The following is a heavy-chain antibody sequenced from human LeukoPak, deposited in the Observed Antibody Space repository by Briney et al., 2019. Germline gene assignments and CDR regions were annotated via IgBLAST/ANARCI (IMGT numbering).Heavy chain of an antibody. CDR2: ISYDGSNK. D-gene: IGHD3-22*01. V-gene: IGHV3-30*03. Sequence: GGSLRLSCAASGFTFSSYGMHWVRQAPGKGLEWVAVISYDGSNKYYADSVKGRFTISRDNSKNTLYLQMSSLRVEDTALYYCARGSGSGYPDYFDYWGQGTLVTVSS. CDR1: GFTFSSYG. CDR3: ARGSGSGYPDYFDY. J-gene: IGHJ4*02.